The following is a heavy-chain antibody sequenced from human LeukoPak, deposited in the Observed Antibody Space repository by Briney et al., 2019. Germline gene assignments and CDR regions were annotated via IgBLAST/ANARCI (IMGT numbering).Heavy chain of an antibody. CDR3: ARGDLTYYSNYPDY. Sequence: ASVKVSCKASGGTFSSYAISWVRQAPGQGLEWMGGIIPIFGTANYAQKFQGRVTITTDESTSTAYMELSSLRSEDTAVYYCARGDLTYYSNYPDYWGQGTLVTVSS. CDR1: GGTFSSYA. V-gene: IGHV1-69*05. CDR2: IIPIFGTA. D-gene: IGHD4-11*01. J-gene: IGHJ4*02.